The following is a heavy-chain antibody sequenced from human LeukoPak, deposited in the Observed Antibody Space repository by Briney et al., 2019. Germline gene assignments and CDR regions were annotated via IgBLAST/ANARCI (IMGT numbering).Heavy chain of an antibody. CDR2: ISSSSSTI. CDR1: GFTFSSYS. V-gene: IGHV3-48*01. Sequence: GGSLRLSCAASGFTFSSYSMNWVRQAPGKGLEWVSYISSSSSTIYYADSVKGRFTISRDNSKNTLYLQMNSLRPEDTAVYYCARDPGGSFDYWGQGTLVTVSS. J-gene: IGHJ4*02. D-gene: IGHD4-23*01. CDR3: ARDPGGSFDY.